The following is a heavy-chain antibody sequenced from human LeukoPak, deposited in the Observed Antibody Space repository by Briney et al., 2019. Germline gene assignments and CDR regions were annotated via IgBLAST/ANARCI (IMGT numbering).Heavy chain of an antibody. V-gene: IGHV3-21*01. Sequence: GGSLRLSCAASGFTFSSYSMNWVRQAPGKGLEWVSSISSSSSYIYYADSVKGRFTISRDNAKNSLYLQMNSLRAEDTAVYYCASRLRFLEWLPDDAFDIWGQGTMVTVSS. CDR2: ISSSSSYI. CDR3: ASRLRFLEWLPDDAFDI. CDR1: GFTFSSYS. D-gene: IGHD3-3*01. J-gene: IGHJ3*02.